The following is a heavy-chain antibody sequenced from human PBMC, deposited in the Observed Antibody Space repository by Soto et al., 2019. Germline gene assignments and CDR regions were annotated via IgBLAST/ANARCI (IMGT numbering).Heavy chain of an antibody. CDR3: ARESFDSSANRRDYSFDY. V-gene: IGHV3-48*01. D-gene: IGHD3-22*01. J-gene: IGHJ4*02. CDR2: ISSSGSTF. CDR1: GFTFSTYS. Sequence: EVQLVESGGGLVQPGGSLRLSCAASGFTFSTYSMNWVRQAPGKGLERVSYISSSGSTFYYAVSVKGRFTISTDNAMKSLSLQLNSLRAEDTAVYYCARESFDSSANRRDYSFDYWGQGTLVIVSS.